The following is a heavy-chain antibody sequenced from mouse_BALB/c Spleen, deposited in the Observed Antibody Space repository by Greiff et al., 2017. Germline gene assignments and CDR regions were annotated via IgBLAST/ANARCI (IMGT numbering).Heavy chain of an antibody. CDR2: ISYDGSN. CDR1: GYSITSGYY. CDR3: ARGYYGYDDAMDY. D-gene: IGHD2-2*01. J-gene: IGHJ4*01. Sequence: ESGPGLVKPSQSLSLTCSVTGYSITSGYYWNWIRQFPGNKLEWMGYISYDGSNNYNPSLKNRISITRDTSKNQFFLKLNSVTTEDTATYYCARGYYGYDDAMDYWGQGTSVTVSS. V-gene: IGHV3-6*02.